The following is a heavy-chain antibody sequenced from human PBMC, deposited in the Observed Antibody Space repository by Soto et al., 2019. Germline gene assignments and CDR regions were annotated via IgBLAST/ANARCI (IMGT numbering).Heavy chain of an antibody. CDR2: ISYDGSNK. V-gene: IGHV3-30*18. CDR1: GFTFSSYG. D-gene: IGHD3-10*01. CDR3: AKVPRGSGSYSYYYGMDV. J-gene: IGHJ6*02. Sequence: GGSLRLSCAASGFTFSSYGMHWVRQAPGKGLEWVAVISYDGSNKYYADSVKGRFTISRDNSKNTLYPQMNSLRAEDTAVYYCAKVPRGSGSYSYYYGMDVWGQGTTVTVSS.